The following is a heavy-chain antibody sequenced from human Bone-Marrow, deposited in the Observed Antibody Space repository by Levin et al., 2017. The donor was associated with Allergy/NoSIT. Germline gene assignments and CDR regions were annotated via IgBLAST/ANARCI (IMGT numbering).Heavy chain of an antibody. CDR1: GFTLSNYG. V-gene: IGHV3-23*01. D-gene: IGHD2-2*01. CDR3: AKDTPALSAGPYFDY. CDR2: ISDSGGRT. J-gene: IGHJ4*02. Sequence: HPGGSLRLSCAASGFTLSNYGMSWVRQAPGKGLEWVSGISDSGGRTYYADSVKGRFTISRDNSKNTLYLQMSSLRAEDTAVYYCAKDTPALSAGPYFDYWGQGTLVTVSS.